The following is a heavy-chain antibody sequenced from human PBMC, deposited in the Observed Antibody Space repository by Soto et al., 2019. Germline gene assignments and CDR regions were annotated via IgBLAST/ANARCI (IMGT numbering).Heavy chain of an antibody. CDR1: GGSISSSSYY. V-gene: IGHV4-39*01. CDR3: ARHGPRESIVGAPFHYYYGMDV. J-gene: IGHJ6*02. D-gene: IGHD1-26*01. Sequence: QLQLQESGPGLVKPSETLSLTCTVSGGSISSSSYYWGWIRQPPGKGLEWIGSIYYSGSTYYNPSLKSRVTISVDTSKNQFPLKLSSVTAADTAVYYCARHGPRESIVGAPFHYYYGMDVWGQGTTFTVSS. CDR2: IYYSGST.